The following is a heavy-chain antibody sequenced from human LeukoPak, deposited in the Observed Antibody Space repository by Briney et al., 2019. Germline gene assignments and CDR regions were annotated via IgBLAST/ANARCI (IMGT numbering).Heavy chain of an antibody. CDR2: IIPIFDTA. CDR3: ARISLGAIWGYYYGMDV. CDR1: GGTFSSYS. V-gene: IGHV1-69*01. D-gene: IGHD1-26*01. Sequence: VASVKVSCKASGGTFSSYSISWVRQAPGQGLEWMGGIIPIFDTADYAQKFRGRVTITADESTSTAYMELSSLRSEDTAVFYCARISLGAIWGYYYGMDVWGQGTTVTVSS. J-gene: IGHJ6*02.